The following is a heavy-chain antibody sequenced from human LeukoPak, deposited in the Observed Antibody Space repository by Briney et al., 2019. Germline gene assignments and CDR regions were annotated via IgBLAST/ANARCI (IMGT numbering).Heavy chain of an antibody. D-gene: IGHD2-15*01. Sequence: GGSLRLSCVASGFTFSSYGMSWVRQAPGKGLEWVSSTSGSGDDTYYADSVKGRFTLSRDNSKNALYLQMNSLRADDTAVYYCAKKRSSGGATQFDYWGQGTLVTVSS. V-gene: IGHV3-23*01. CDR1: GFTFSSYG. CDR2: TSGSGDDT. CDR3: AKKRSSGGATQFDY. J-gene: IGHJ4*02.